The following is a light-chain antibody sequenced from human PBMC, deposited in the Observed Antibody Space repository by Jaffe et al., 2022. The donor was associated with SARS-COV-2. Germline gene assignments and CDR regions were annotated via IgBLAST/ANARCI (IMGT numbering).Light chain of an antibody. CDR1: QSISTW. Sequence: DIQMTQSPSTLSASVGDRVTITCRASQSISTWLAWYQQKPGTAPKLLIYKASSLQSGVPSRFSGSGSGTEFTLTISSLQPADFATYYCQQYNTYPWTFGQGTKVEIK. CDR3: QQYNTYPWT. V-gene: IGKV1-5*03. CDR2: KAS. J-gene: IGKJ1*01.